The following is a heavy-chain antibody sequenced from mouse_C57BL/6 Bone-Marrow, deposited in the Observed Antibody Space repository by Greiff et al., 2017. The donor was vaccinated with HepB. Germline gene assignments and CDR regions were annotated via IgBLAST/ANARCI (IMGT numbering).Heavy chain of an antibody. CDR3: ARGFYYLVHYYAMDY. D-gene: IGHD1-1*01. CDR1: GYTFTDYN. Sequence: EVQLQESGPELVKPGASVKIPCKASGYTFTDYNMDWVKQSHGKSLEWIGDINPNNGGTIYNQKFKGKATLTVDKSSSTAYMELRSLTSEDTAVYYCARGFYYLVHYYAMDYWGQGTSVTVSS. V-gene: IGHV1-18*01. CDR2: INPNNGGT. J-gene: IGHJ4*01.